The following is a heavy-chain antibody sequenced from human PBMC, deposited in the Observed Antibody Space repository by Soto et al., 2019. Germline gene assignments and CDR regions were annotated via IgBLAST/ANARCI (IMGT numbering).Heavy chain of an antibody. CDR2: INSNGGST. Sequence: GGSLRLSCAASGFTFSSYAMSWVRQAPGKGLVWVSRINSNGGSTCYADSVKGRFTISRDNAKNTLYLQMNSLRAEDTAVYYCARVPRFAFDIWGQGTMVTVSS. V-gene: IGHV3-74*01. J-gene: IGHJ3*02. CDR3: ARVPRFAFDI. CDR1: GFTFSSYA.